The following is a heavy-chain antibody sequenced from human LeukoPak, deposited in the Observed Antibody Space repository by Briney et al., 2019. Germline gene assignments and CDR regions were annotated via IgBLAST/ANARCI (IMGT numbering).Heavy chain of an antibody. CDR3: ARDRRLKNSSPSGMDV. D-gene: IGHD4-17*01. V-gene: IGHV3-23*01. J-gene: IGHJ6*02. Sequence: PGGSLRLSCAASGFTFSSYAMSWVRQAPGKGLEWVSAISGSGGSTYYADSVKGRFTISRDNSKNTLYLQMNSLRAEDTAVYYCARDRRLKNSSPSGMDVWGQGTTVTVSS. CDR1: GFTFSSYA. CDR2: ISGSGGST.